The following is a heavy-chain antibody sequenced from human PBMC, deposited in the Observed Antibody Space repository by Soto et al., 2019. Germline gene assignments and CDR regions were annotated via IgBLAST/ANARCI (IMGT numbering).Heavy chain of an antibody. CDR2: INHSGST. CDR3: ARGYPPNYCSSPSCPPMEDY. J-gene: IGHJ4*02. Sequence: PSETLSLTCAVYGGSFSGYYWSWIRQPPGKGLEWIGEINHSGSTNYNPSLKSRVTISVDTSKNQFSLKLSSVTAADTAVYYCARGYPPNYCSSPSCPPMEDYWGQATLVTVSS. D-gene: IGHD2-2*01. V-gene: IGHV4-34*01. CDR1: GGSFSGYY.